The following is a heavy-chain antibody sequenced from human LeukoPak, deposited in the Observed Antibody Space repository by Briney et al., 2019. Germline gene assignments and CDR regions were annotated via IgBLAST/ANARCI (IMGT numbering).Heavy chain of an antibody. CDR3: ARGYSSGYYYDP. V-gene: IGHV4-59*01. D-gene: IGHD3-22*01. CDR1: GGSISSYY. J-gene: IGHJ5*02. CDR2: IYYSGST. Sequence: SETLSLTCTVSGGSISSYYWSWLRQPPGKGLEWIGYIYYSGSTNYNPSLKSRVTISVDTSKNQFSLKLSSVTAADTAVYYCARGYSSGYYYDPWGQGTLVTVSS.